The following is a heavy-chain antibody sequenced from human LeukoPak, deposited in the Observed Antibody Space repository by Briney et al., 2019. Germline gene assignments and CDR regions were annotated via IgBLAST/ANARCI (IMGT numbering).Heavy chain of an antibody. CDR1: GYSISSGYY. D-gene: IGHD2-15*01. Sequence: SETLSLTCTVSGYSISSGYYWGWIRQPPGKGLEWIGSIYHSGSTYYNPSLKSRVTISVDTSKNQFSLKLSSVTAADTAVYYCARSQGLGGSPVGYWGQGTLVTVSS. CDR2: IYHSGST. CDR3: ARSQGLGGSPVGY. V-gene: IGHV4-38-2*02. J-gene: IGHJ4*02.